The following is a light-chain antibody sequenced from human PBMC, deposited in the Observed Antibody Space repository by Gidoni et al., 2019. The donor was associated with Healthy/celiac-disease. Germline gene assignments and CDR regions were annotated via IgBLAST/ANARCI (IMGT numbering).Light chain of an antibody. CDR3: QQSYSTLT. CDR1: QSISSY. J-gene: IGKJ3*01. V-gene: IGKV1-39*01. CDR2: AAS. Sequence: DIQMTQSPSSLSASVGDRVTITCRASQSISSYLNWYQQKPGKAPKLLIYAASSLQSGVPSRFSGSGSGTYFTLTISSLQPEDFPTYYCQQSYSTLTFXPXTKVDIK.